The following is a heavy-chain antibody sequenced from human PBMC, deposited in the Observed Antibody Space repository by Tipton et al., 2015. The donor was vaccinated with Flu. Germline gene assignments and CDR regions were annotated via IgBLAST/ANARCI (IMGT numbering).Heavy chain of an antibody. CDR3: TRQFRGSGTYYTGITDK. Sequence: TLSLTCTVSGGSISNYYWSWIRQPPGRGLEWIAYIHHSGITNYNPSLKSRVIISVDTSKNQFSLNLNSVTAADTAIHYCTRQFRGSGTYYTGITDKWGQGALVTVSS. V-gene: IGHV4-59*08. J-gene: IGHJ4*02. D-gene: IGHD3-10*01. CDR1: GGSISNYY. CDR2: IHHSGIT.